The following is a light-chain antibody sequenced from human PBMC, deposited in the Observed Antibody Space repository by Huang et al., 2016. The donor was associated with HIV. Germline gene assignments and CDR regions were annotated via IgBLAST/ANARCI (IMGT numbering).Light chain of an antibody. J-gene: IGKJ1*01. CDR3: QQYNSYWT. V-gene: IGKV1-5*03. CDR2: KSS. CDR1: QSISSW. Sequence: DIQMTQSPSTLSASVGDTVTIPCRASQSISSWLAWYQQRPGKAPRILIYKSSNLESGVPSRFSGSGSGTEFTLTISTLQPDDFATYYCQQYNSYWTFGQGTKVEMK.